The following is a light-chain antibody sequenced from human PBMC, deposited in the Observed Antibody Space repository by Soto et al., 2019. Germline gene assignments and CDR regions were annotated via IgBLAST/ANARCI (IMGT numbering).Light chain of an antibody. V-gene: IGKV1-13*02. CDR1: QDVRGA. J-gene: IGKJ5*01. Sequence: AIQLTQSPSSLSASVGDRVTITCRASQDVRGALAWYQQKPGKAPKILIYDVSVLESGVPTRFSGSGSGTDFTLTITSLQPVAFATYYCQQFNSYPITFGQGTRLEIK. CDR3: QQFNSYPIT. CDR2: DVS.